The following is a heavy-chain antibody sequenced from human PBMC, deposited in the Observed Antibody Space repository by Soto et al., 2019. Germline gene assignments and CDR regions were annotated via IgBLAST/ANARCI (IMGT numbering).Heavy chain of an antibody. CDR1: GYTFTSYA. CDR3: ARAHDYGDSLGY. J-gene: IGHJ4*02. D-gene: IGHD4-17*01. Sequence: ASVKVSCKASGYTFTSYAMHWVRQAPGQRLEWMGWINAGNGNTKYSQKFQGRVTITRDTSASTAYMELSSLRSEDTAVYYCARAHDYGDSLGYWGQGTLVTVSS. CDR2: INAGNGNT. V-gene: IGHV1-3*01.